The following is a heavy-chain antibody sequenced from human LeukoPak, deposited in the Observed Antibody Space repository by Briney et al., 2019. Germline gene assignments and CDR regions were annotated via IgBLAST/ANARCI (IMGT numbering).Heavy chain of an antibody. Sequence: GGSLRLSCAASGFTFNSYTMSWVRQAPGKGLEWVSAISGSGGSTYYADSVKGRFTISRDNSKNTLYLQMNSLRAEDTAVYYCAKDQRGGYSYEFDYWGQGTLVTVSS. CDR3: AKDQRGGYSYEFDY. D-gene: IGHD5-18*01. V-gene: IGHV3-23*01. CDR2: ISGSGGST. J-gene: IGHJ4*02. CDR1: GFTFNSYT.